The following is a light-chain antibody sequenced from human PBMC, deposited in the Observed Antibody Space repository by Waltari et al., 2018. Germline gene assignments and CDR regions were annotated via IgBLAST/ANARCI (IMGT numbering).Light chain of an antibody. V-gene: IGKV1-5*03. CDR2: KAS. CDR1: QSISSW. J-gene: IGKJ1*01. Sequence: DIQMTQSPSTLSASVGDRVIITCRASQSISSWLAWYQQTPGKAPKLLIYKASSLESGGPSRFSGSGSGTEFTLTISSLQPDDFATYYCQQYNSYPWTFGQGTKVEIK. CDR3: QQYNSYPWT.